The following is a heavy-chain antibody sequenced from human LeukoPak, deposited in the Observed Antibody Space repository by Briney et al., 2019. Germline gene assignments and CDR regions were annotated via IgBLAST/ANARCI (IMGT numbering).Heavy chain of an antibody. CDR3: ARRTSSGYGGLDS. D-gene: IGHD5-12*01. CDR2: ISGDGHTI. V-gene: IGHV3-11*01. J-gene: IGHJ4*02. Sequence: GGSLRLSCAASGFKFSDYYMGLIRQAPGRGLEWVSYISGDGHTIFYGDSVKGRCTVSRVNADNSLYMELKSLRADDTGVYYYARRTSSGYGGLDSWGQGTLVTVSS. CDR1: GFKFSDYY.